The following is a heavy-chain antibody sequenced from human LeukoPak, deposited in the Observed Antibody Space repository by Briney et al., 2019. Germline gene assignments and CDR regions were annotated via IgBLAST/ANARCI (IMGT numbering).Heavy chain of an antibody. CDR3: ARGGGLDV. Sequence: RGGSLRLSCAASGFIFKDYWMIWVRQAPGKGLEWVANIKQDGSEKYYVDSVKGRFTISRDNAKNSLYLQMNTLRAEDTAVYFCARGGGLDVWGQGATVTVSS. D-gene: IGHD3-16*01. V-gene: IGHV3-7*03. J-gene: IGHJ6*02. CDR2: IKQDGSEK. CDR1: GFIFKDYW.